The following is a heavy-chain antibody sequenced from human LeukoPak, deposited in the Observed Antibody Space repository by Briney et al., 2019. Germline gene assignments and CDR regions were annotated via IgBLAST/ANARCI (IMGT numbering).Heavy chain of an antibody. J-gene: IGHJ4*02. D-gene: IGHD3-3*01. CDR1: GGSISSTSYY. CDR3: AGAPAGSLEWLSPFDY. CDR2: IYASGST. V-gene: IGHV4-61*02. Sequence: SETLSLTCTVSGGSISSTSYYWSWLRQPAGTGLEWIGRIYASGSTTYNPSLKSRVTISLDTSKNQLSLNLRSVTAADTALYYCAGAPAGSLEWLSPFDYWGQGTLVTVSS.